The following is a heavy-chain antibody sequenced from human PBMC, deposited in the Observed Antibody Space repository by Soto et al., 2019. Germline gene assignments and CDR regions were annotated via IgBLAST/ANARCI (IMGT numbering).Heavy chain of an antibody. CDR2: ISGSGGST. D-gene: IGHD6-19*01. V-gene: IGHV3-23*01. J-gene: IGHJ4*02. CDR3: ASRTSGWYFDY. Sequence: EVQLLESGGGLVQPGGSLRLSCTASGFTFSSYAMHWVRQAPGKGLEWVSVISGSGGSTYYADSVKGRFTISRDNSKNTLYLQMNSLRAEDTAVYYCASRTSGWYFDYWGQGTLGTVSS. CDR1: GFTFSSYA.